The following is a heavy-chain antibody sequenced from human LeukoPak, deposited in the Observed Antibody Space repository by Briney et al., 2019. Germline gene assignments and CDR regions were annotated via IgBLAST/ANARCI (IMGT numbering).Heavy chain of an antibody. CDR1: GFTFSTFV. CDR2: IGESGGNT. Sequence: GGSLRLSCAASGFTFSTFVMTWVRQGPGKGLEWVSSIGESGGNTYYADSVKGRFTISRDYSKNTLYLQMNSLRDEDTAVYYCAKGRLRELNDCWGQGTLVTVSS. D-gene: IGHD1-7*01. CDR3: AKGRLRELNDC. V-gene: IGHV3-23*01. J-gene: IGHJ4*02.